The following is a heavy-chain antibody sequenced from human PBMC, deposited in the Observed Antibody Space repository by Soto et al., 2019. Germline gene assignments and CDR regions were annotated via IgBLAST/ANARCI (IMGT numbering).Heavy chain of an antibody. CDR1: GFTLSTFW. Sequence: EVQLVESGGGLVQPGGSLRLSCAASGFTLSTFWMTWVRQAPGKGLEWVANINRDGSVQNYVDSVEGRFTISRDNAMNSLYLQMDSLRAEDSAGYSCARVRSPRHTTYGVDDFDFWGPWTMVTVSS. V-gene: IGHV3-7*05. CDR2: INRDGSVQ. CDR3: ARVRSPRHTTYGVDDFDF. J-gene: IGHJ3*01. D-gene: IGHD2-2*01.